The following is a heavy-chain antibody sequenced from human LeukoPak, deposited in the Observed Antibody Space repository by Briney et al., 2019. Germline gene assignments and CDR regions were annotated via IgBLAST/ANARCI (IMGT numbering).Heavy chain of an antibody. CDR1: GDSISSYY. CDR3: ARLTRLSTSPDRYYLDY. Sequence: SETLSLTCTVSGDSISSYYWSWIRQPPGKGLEWIGYIYTSGGTNCIPSLKGRVTISIDTSKNQFSLKLSSVTAADSAVYYCARLTRLSTSPDRYYLDYWGQGTLVTVSS. J-gene: IGHJ4*02. CDR2: IYTSGGT. D-gene: IGHD6-6*01. V-gene: IGHV4-4*09.